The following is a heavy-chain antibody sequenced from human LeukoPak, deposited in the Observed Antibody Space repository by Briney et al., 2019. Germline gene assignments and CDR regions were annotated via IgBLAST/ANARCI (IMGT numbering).Heavy chain of an antibody. CDR1: GYTFTSYA. CDR2: INAGNGNT. V-gene: IGHV1-3*01. D-gene: IGHD2-15*01. Sequence: ASVKVSCKASGYTFTSYAMHWVRQAPGQRLEWMGWINAGNGNTKYSQEFQGRVTITRDTSASTAYMELSRLRSDDTAVYYCAGVRVASDAFDIWGQGTMVTVSS. J-gene: IGHJ3*02. CDR3: AGVRVASDAFDI.